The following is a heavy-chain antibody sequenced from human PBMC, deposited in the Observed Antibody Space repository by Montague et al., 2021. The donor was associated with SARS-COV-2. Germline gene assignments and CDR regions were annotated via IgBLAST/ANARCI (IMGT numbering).Heavy chain of an antibody. CDR3: VRVAWFGELSLADY. V-gene: IGHV4-39*07. J-gene: IGHJ4*02. D-gene: IGHD3-10*01. Sequence: SETLSLTCTVAGDSISSTVYYWGWMRQPPGKRLEWIGTIYHTGITRYNPSLKSRVTLSVDTSKNQLSLNVTSVTAADTAVYFCVRVAWFGELSLADYWGQGTLVAVSS. CDR2: IYHTGIT. CDR1: GDSISSTVYY.